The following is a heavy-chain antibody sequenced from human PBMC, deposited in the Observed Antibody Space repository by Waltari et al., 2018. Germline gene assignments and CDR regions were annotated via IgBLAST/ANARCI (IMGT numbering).Heavy chain of an antibody. D-gene: IGHD2-15*01. CDR1: GYTFTSYA. CDR3: ARGIGYCSGGSCYGNYYYYGMDV. J-gene: IGHJ6*02. V-gene: IGHV1-3*01. Sequence: QVQLVQSGAEVKKPGASVKVSCKASGYTFTSYAMHWVRQAPGPRLEWMGWINAGNGNTKYSQKFQGRVTITRDTSASTAYMELSSLRSEDTAVYYCARGIGYCSGGSCYGNYYYYGMDVWGQGTTVTVSS. CDR2: INAGNGNT.